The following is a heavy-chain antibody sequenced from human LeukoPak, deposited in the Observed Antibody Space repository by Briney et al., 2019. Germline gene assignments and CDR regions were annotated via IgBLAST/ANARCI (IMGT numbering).Heavy chain of an antibody. CDR1: GFTVSSNY. CDR3: ARFAAGGSYYYYMDV. CDR2: IYSGGST. V-gene: IGHV3-66*01. Sequence: GGSLRLSCAASGFTVSSNYMSWVRQAPGKGLEWVSVIYSGGSTYYADSVKGRFTISRDNSKNTLYLQMNSLRADDTAVYYCARFAAGGSYYYYMDVWGKGTTVTVSS. D-gene: IGHD6-25*01. J-gene: IGHJ6*03.